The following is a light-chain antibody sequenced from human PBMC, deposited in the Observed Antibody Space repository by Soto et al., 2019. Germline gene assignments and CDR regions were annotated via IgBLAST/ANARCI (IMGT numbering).Light chain of an antibody. J-gene: IGKJ2*03. CDR1: QSVITD. Sequence: EIVMTQSPATLSVSPGERATLSCRASQSVITDLAWYHQRPGQPPRLLIYGASTRATGSPARFSGRGSGTGFPLTIRILHSEDFGVDLCWQYKTWLPVYSFGPGANREIK. CDR2: GAS. CDR3: WQYKTWLPVYS. V-gene: IGKV3D-15*01.